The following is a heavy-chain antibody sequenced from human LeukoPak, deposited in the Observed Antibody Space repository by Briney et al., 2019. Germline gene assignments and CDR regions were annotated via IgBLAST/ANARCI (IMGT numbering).Heavy chain of an antibody. J-gene: IGHJ4*02. D-gene: IGHD3-22*01. CDR3: ASRGYDSSAYYVDLDY. Sequence: GASVKVSCKASGYTFTGYYMHWVRQAPGQGLEWMGWINPNSGGTNYAQKFQGRVTMTRDTSISTAYMELSRLRSDDTAVYYCASRGYDSSAYYVDLDYWGQGTLVTVSS. V-gene: IGHV1-2*02. CDR1: GYTFTGYY. CDR2: INPNSGGT.